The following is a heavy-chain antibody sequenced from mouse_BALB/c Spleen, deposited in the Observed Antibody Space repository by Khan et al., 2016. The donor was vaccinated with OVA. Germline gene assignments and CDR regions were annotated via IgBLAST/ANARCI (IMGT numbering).Heavy chain of an antibody. CDR1: GFTFSDYG. V-gene: IGHV5-15*02. J-gene: IGHJ3*01. CDR2: ISDLAYSI. CDR3: ARGGGTAPFAY. Sequence: EVQLVESGGGLVQPGGSRKLSCAAAGFTFSDYGMAWVRQAPGKGPEWVAFISDLAYSIYYADTVTGRFTISRENVKNTLYLEMSSLRSEDTAIYYCARGGGTAPFAYWGQGTLVTVSA. D-gene: IGHD1-2*01.